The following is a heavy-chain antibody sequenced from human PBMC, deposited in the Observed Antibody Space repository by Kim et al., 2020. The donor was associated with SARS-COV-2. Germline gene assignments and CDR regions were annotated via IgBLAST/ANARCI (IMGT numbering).Heavy chain of an antibody. J-gene: IGHJ5*02. CDR2: IYHSGST. CDR3: ARDPDLLWFGELSITP. Sequence: SETLSLTCTVSGYSISSGYYWGWIRQPPGKGLEWIGSIYHSGSTYYNPSLKSRVTISVDTFKNQFSLKLSSVTAADTAVYYCARDPDLLWFGELSITPWGQGTLVTVSS. D-gene: IGHD3-10*01. V-gene: IGHV4-38-2*02. CDR1: GYSISSGYY.